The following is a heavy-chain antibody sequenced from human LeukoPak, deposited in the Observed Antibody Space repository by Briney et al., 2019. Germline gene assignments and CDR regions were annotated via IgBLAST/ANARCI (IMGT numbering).Heavy chain of an antibody. D-gene: IGHD6-19*01. CDR3: ARDYSGWSEIDY. Sequence: SETLSLTCTVSGVSFSTYYWSWIRQPPGKGLEWIGYIYYTGSTNYNPSLKSRVTISIDTSKNQFSLKLNSVTAADTAVYYCARDYSGWSEIDYWGQGALVTVSS. J-gene: IGHJ4*02. CDR1: GVSFSTYY. CDR2: IYYTGST. V-gene: IGHV4-59*01.